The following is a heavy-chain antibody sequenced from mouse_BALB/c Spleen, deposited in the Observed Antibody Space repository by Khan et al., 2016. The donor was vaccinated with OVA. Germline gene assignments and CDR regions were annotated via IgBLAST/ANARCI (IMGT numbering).Heavy chain of an antibody. Sequence: VQLQQSGPELVKPGASVKMSCKASGYTFTSYVMHWVKQKPGLGLEWIGYIYLFNDDTKYNEKFKGKATLTSDKSSSTAYMELSSLTSEDSAVYYCAPVGNYYVSFAYWGQGTLVTVSA. J-gene: IGHJ3*01. CDR1: GYTFTSYV. V-gene: IGHV1S136*01. CDR2: IYLFNDDT. D-gene: IGHD1-1*01. CDR3: APVGNYYVSFAY.